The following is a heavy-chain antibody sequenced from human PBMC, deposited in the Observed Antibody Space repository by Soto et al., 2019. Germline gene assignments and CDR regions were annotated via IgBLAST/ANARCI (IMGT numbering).Heavy chain of an antibody. Sequence: PGESLKISCKGSGYSFTSYWIGWVRQMPGKGLEWMGIIYPGDSDTRYSPSLQGQVTISADKSISTAYLQWSSLRASDTAMYYCASRLYYYDSSGYPDSDAFDIWGQGTMVTVSS. J-gene: IGHJ3*02. CDR2: IYPGDSDT. CDR1: GYSFTSYW. D-gene: IGHD3-22*01. V-gene: IGHV5-51*01. CDR3: ASRLYYYDSSGYPDSDAFDI.